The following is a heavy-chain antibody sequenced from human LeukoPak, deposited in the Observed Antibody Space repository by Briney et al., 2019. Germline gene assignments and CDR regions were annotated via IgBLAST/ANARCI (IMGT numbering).Heavy chain of an antibody. V-gene: IGHV4-59*01. D-gene: IGHD5-18*01. CDR1: GGSISSYY. Sequence: SETLSLTCTVSGGSISSYYWSWIRQPPGKGLEWIGYIYYSGSTNYNPSLTSRVTISVDTSKNQFSPKLSSVTAADTAVYYCARFRGYSYGDFDYWGQGTLVTVSS. CDR3: ARFRGYSYGDFDY. J-gene: IGHJ4*02. CDR2: IYYSGST.